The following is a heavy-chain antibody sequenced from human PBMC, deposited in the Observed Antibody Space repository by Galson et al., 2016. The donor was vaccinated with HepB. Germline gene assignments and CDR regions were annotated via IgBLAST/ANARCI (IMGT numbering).Heavy chain of an antibody. J-gene: IGHJ4*02. CDR2: TGSSSSTI. CDR3: SSLSRGMFDN. V-gene: IGHV3-48*02. CDR1: GFNFRTYA. Sequence: SLRLSCAASGFNFRTYAVTWVRQAPGKGLEWIAFTGSSSSTIYYADSVKGRFTISRDNAKNALYLHMNSLRDEDTAVYYCSSLSRGMFDNWGQGTLVTVSS.